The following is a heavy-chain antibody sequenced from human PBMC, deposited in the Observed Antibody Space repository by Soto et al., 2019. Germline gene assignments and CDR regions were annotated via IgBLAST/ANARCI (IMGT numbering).Heavy chain of an antibody. CDR3: ARGRIEYSSWADAFGI. V-gene: IGHV1-18*01. CDR2: NSAYNGNT. Sequence: APVEVSCKASGYTFTSYGISWVRQAPGQGLEWMGWNSAYNGNTNYAQKLQGRVTMTPDTSTSTAYMDLRRLSSDDTAVYYCARGRIEYSSWADAFGIWGQGTMVTVSS. D-gene: IGHD6-6*01. CDR1: GYTFTSYG. J-gene: IGHJ3*02.